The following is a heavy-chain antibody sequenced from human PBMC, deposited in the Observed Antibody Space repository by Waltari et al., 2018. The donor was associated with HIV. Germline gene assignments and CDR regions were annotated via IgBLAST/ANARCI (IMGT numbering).Heavy chain of an antibody. J-gene: IGHJ6*02. CDR2: MYYSGRT. V-gene: IGHV4-39*01. D-gene: IGHD3-16*01. Sequence: QLQLQESGPGLVKPSETLSLTCTVSGGSIITSSYYWGWIRQPPGKGLEWIGGMYYSGRTHYNPSLKSRVTTSVDTSNNQFSLKLTSVTAADTAVYYCVRQGGDGMDVWGQGTTVTVSS. CDR1: GGSIITSSYY. CDR3: VRQGGDGMDV.